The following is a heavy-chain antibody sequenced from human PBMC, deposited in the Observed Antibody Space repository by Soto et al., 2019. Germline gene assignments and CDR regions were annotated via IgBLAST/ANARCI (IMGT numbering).Heavy chain of an antibody. Sequence: PSETLSLTCAVYGGSFSGYYWSWIRQPPRKGREWIGEINHSGSTNYNPSLKSRVTISVDTSKNQFSLKLTSVTAADTAVYYCARVGYSSGWYWRGAFEIWGQGTMVTVSS. CDR3: ARVGYSSGWYWRGAFEI. J-gene: IGHJ3*02. CDR2: INHSGST. CDR1: GGSFSGYY. V-gene: IGHV4-34*01. D-gene: IGHD6-13*01.